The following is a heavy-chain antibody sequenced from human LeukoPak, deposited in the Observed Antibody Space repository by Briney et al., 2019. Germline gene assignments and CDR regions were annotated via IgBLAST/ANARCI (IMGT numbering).Heavy chain of an antibody. CDR1: GGSISSYY. CDR3: ARDRSSSWYSSWFDP. CDR2: IYTSGST. D-gene: IGHD6-13*01. Sequence: PSETLSLTCTVSGGSISSYYWSWIRQPAGKGLEWIGRIYTSGSTNYNPSLKSRVTMSVDTSKNQFSLKLSSVTAADTAVYYCARDRSSSWYSSWFDPWGQGTLVTVSS. J-gene: IGHJ5*02. V-gene: IGHV4-4*07.